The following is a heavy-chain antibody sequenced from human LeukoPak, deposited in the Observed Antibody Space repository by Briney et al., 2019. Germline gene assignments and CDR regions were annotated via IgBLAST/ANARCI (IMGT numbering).Heavy chain of an antibody. D-gene: IGHD3-22*01. Sequence: GGSLRLSCGASGFTFSSYWMHWVRQAPGKGLVWVSRINNDGSSTSYADSVQGRFTISRDNSKNTLYLQMNSLRAEDTAVYYCARGHYYDSSGYSLDYWGQGTLVTVSS. CDR3: ARGHYYDSSGYSLDY. CDR2: INNDGSST. CDR1: GFTFSSYW. J-gene: IGHJ4*02. V-gene: IGHV3-74*01.